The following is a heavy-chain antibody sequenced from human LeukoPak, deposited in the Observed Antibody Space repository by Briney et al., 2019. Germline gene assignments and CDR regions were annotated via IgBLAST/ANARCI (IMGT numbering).Heavy chain of an antibody. J-gene: IGHJ3*02. CDR1: GFTFSSYW. Sequence: GGSLRLSCAASGFTFSSYWMHWVRQAPGKGLVWVSRINSDGSSTSYADSVKGRFTISRDNAKSTLYLQMNSLRAEDTAVYYCARGRLPSKVGATVHDAFDIWGQGTMVTVSS. CDR3: ARGRLPSKVGATVHDAFDI. V-gene: IGHV3-74*01. D-gene: IGHD1-26*01. CDR2: INSDGSST.